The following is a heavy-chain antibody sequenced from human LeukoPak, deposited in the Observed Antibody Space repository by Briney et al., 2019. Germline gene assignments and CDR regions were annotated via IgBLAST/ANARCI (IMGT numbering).Heavy chain of an antibody. V-gene: IGHV3-30*02. D-gene: IGHD1-14*01. Sequence: GGSLRLSCAASGFIFSNYGMHWVRQAPGKGLEWVAFLHNDETEIYYADSVKGRFTISRDNSKNTLYLQMSSLRDDDTAVYYCVKDTGRGDFWGQGTQVTVSS. J-gene: IGHJ4*02. CDR3: VKDTGRGDF. CDR1: GFIFSNYG. CDR2: LHNDETEI.